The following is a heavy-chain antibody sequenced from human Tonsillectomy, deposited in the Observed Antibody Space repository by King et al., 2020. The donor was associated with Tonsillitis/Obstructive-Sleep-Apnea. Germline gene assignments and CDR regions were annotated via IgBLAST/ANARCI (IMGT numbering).Heavy chain of an antibody. J-gene: IGHJ3*02. Sequence: QLVQSGAVVRKPGASVKVSCRASGYTFSSYYLHWVRQAPGQGLQWMGIINPSGGGTSYAQKFQGRVTMTRDTSTNTVYMELSSLRSEDTAVFYCARGRYCSSTNCHFMPFDIWGQGTMVTVSS. CDR1: GYTFSSYY. D-gene: IGHD2-2*01. CDR3: ARGRYCSSTNCHFMPFDI. V-gene: IGHV1-46*01. CDR2: INPSGGGT.